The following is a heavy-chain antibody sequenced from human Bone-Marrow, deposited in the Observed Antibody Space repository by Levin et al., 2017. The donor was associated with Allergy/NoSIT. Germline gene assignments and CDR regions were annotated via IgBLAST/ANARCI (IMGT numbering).Heavy chain of an antibody. CDR1: GFTFNTYA. Sequence: SGESLKISCAASGFTFNTYAMSWVRQAPGKGLEWVSSVSGSGDTTFYADSVKGRFTISRDNSKNTLSLQVNSLRGEDTAVYYCAKGWAANSYYVEHWGQGTLVTVSS. J-gene: IGHJ4*02. D-gene: IGHD3-16*01. V-gene: IGHV3-23*01. CDR3: AKGWAANSYYVEH. CDR2: VSGSGDTT.